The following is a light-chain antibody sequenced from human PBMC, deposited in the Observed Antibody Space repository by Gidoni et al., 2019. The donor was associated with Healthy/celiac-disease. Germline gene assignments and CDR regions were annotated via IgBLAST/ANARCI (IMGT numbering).Light chain of an antibody. CDR1: SSDVGGYNS. Sequence: SAFTQPRSVSEPPGPPVTISCTGTSSDVGGYNSVSWYQQHPGKAPKLMIYDVSKRPSGVPDRFSGSKSGNTASLTISGLQAEDEADYYCCSYAGSYTWVFGGGTKLTVL. CDR2: DVS. CDR3: CSYAGSYTWV. V-gene: IGLV2-11*01. J-gene: IGLJ3*02.